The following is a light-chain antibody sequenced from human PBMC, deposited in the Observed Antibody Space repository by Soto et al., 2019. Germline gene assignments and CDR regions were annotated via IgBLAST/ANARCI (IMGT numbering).Light chain of an antibody. CDR3: QQYGSSPRT. V-gene: IGKV3-20*01. CDR2: DAS. CDR1: QSVSSSY. Sequence: EIVLTQSPGTLSLSPGERATLSCRASQSVSSSYLAWYQQKPGQAPRLLIYDASSRATGIPDRCSGSGSGTVFTLTISRLEPEDFAVYYCQQYGSSPRTFGQGTKVEIK. J-gene: IGKJ1*01.